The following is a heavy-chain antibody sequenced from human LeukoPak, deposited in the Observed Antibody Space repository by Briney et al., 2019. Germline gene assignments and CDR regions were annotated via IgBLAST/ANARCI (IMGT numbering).Heavy chain of an antibody. CDR3: ASTLPGSSGFPKEYYYYMDV. CDR2: IYSGGST. Sequence: GGSLRLSCAASGFTFSDYYMSWVRQAPGKGLEWVSVIYSGGSTYYADSVKGRFTISRDNSKNTLYLQMNSLRAEDTAVYYCASTLPGSSGFPKEYYYYMDVWGKGTTVTVSS. CDR1: GFTFSDYY. V-gene: IGHV3-66*02. D-gene: IGHD6-6*01. J-gene: IGHJ6*03.